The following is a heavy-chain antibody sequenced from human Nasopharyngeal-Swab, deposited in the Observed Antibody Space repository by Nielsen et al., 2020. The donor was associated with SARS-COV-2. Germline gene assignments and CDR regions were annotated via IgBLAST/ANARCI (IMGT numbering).Heavy chain of an antibody. D-gene: IGHD4-11*01. CDR3: ATSTTSDAFDI. CDR1: GGSFSGYY. J-gene: IGHJ3*02. CDR2: INHSGSI. V-gene: IGHV4-34*01. Sequence: SETLSLTCAVYGGSFSGYYWSWIRQPPGKGLEWIGEINHSGSINYNPSLKSRVTISVDTSKNQFSLKLSSVTAADTAVYYCATSTTSDAFDIWGQGTMVTVSS.